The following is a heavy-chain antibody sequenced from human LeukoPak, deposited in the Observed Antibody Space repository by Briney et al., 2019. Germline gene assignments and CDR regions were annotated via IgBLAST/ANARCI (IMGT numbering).Heavy chain of an antibody. CDR2: IYHSGST. J-gene: IGHJ6*03. D-gene: IGHD2-2*01. CDR1: GGSISSSNW. CDR3: ARVLEDQLLAHNYYMDV. Sequence: SETLSLTCAVSGGSISSSNWWSWVRQPPGKGLEWIGEIYHSGSTNYNPSLKSRVTISVDKSKNQFSLKLSSVTAADTAVYYCARVLEDQLLAHNYYMDVWGKGTTVTVSS. V-gene: IGHV4-4*02.